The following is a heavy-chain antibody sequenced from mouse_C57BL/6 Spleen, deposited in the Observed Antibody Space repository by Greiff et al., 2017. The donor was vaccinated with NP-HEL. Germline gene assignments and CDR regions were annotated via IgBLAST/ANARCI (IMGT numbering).Heavy chain of an antibody. CDR1: GFTFSSYG. CDR3: ARHETAQATAFAY. V-gene: IGHV5-6*01. J-gene: IGHJ3*01. D-gene: IGHD3-2*02. Sequence: EVKLMESGGDLVKPGGSLKLSCAASGFTFSSYGMSWVRQTPDKRLEWVATISSGGSYTYYPGSVKGRFTISRDNAKNTLYLQMSSLKSEDTAMYYCARHETAQATAFAYWGQGVLVTVSA. CDR2: ISSGGSYT.